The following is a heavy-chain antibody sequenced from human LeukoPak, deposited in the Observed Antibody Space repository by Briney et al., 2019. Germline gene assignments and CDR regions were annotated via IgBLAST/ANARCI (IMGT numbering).Heavy chain of an antibody. J-gene: IGHJ4*02. CDR2: IIPILGIA. CDR1: GGTFSSYA. CDR3: ASDPYYYDSSGYESADY. V-gene: IGHV1-69*04. Sequence: ASVQVSCKASGGTFSSYAISWVRQAPGQGLEWMGRIIPILGIANYAQKFQGRVTITADKSTSTAYMELSSLRSEDTAVCYCASDPYYYDSSGYESADYWGQGTLVTVSS. D-gene: IGHD3-22*01.